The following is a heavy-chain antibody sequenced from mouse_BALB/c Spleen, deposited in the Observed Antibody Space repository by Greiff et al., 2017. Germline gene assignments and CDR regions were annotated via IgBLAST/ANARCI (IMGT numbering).Heavy chain of an antibody. CDR1: GYTFTSYY. D-gene: IGHD2-1*01. J-gene: IGHJ2*01. Sequence: LQLQQSGPELVKPGASVRISCKASGYTFTSYYIHWVKQRPGQGLEWIGWIYPGNVNTKYNEKFKGKATLTADKSSSTAYMQLSSLTSEDSAVYFCARNGNYEGDYFDYWGQGTTLTVSS. CDR2: IYPGNVNT. CDR3: ARNGNYEGDYFDY. V-gene: IGHV1S56*01.